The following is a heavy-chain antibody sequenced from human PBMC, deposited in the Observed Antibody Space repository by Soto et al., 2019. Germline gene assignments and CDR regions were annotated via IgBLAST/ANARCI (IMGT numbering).Heavy chain of an antibody. CDR3: ARQMASFSHAFDL. V-gene: IGHV4-4*02. CDR1: SGSISSSNW. J-gene: IGHJ3*01. Sequence: QVQLQESGPGLVKPSVTLSLTCAVSSGSISSSNWWSWVRQPPGKGLEWIGEIYDSGSTNYNPSLKSRATISVDKSKNQFSLKLSSVTAADTAVYYCARQMASFSHAFDLWGQGTMVTVSS. D-gene: IGHD5-12*01. CDR2: IYDSGST.